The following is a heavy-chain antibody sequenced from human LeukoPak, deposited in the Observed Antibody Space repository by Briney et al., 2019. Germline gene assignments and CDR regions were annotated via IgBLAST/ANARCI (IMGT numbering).Heavy chain of an antibody. CDR2: IYYSGST. Sequence: PSETLSLTCTVSGGSISSSSYYRGWIRQPPGKGLEWIGSIYYSGSTYYNPSLKSRVTISVDTSKNQFSLKLSSVTAADTAVYYCARSGIAAAVGVWGMDVWGQGTTVTVSS. J-gene: IGHJ6*02. V-gene: IGHV4-39*01. D-gene: IGHD6-13*01. CDR3: ARSGIAAAVGVWGMDV. CDR1: GGSISSSSYY.